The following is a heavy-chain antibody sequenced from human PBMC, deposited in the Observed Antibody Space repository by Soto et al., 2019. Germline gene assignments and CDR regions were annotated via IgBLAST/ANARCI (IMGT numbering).Heavy chain of an antibody. J-gene: IGHJ4*02. CDR1: GFTFSNVW. D-gene: IGHD6-19*01. Sequence: EGQLVESGGGLVKPGGSLRLSCAASGFTFSNVWMNWVRQAPGKGLEWVGRIKSKLDGETIDYAAPVKGRFTISRDDSKYILYLQLNSLKTEDTGVYYCTPLALKYNSDWHVFSDWGQGTLVTVSS. CDR3: TPLALKYNSDWHVFSD. CDR2: IKSKLDGETI. V-gene: IGHV3-15*07.